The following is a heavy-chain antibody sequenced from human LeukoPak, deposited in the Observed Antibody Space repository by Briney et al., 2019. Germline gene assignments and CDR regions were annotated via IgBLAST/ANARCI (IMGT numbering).Heavy chain of an antibody. V-gene: IGHV3-48*01. CDR2: ISSSSSTI. J-gene: IGHJ4*02. CDR1: GFTFSSYR. D-gene: IGHD6-6*01. Sequence: GGSLRLSCAASGFTFSSYRMNWVRQAPGKGLEWVSYISSSSSTIYYADSVKGRFTISRDNAKNSLYLQMNSLRAEDMALYYCAKAGGYSSSSLAFFDYWGQGTLVTVSS. CDR3: AKAGGYSSSSLAFFDY.